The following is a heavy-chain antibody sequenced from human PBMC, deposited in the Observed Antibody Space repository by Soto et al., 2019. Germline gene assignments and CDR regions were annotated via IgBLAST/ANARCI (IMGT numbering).Heavy chain of an antibody. D-gene: IGHD2-15*01. J-gene: IGHJ3*02. CDR2: IHYSGNT. CDR3: AAYCSGSSCFSHPEVFDI. CDR1: GVSVRSPSYY. V-gene: IGHV4-61*01. Sequence: PSETLSLTCNVSGVSVRSPSYYWSWIRQPPGKGLEWFGYIHYSGNTDYNPALKSRVSISFDTSKNQFSLKLRSVTASDTAVYYCAAYCSGSSCFSHPEVFDIWGHGTMVTVSS.